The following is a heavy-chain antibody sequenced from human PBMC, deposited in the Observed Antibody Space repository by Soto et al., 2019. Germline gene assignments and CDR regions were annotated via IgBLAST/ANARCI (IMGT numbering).Heavy chain of an antibody. CDR3: AKERSVVATPPDFEY. CDR2: ASYDGSYK. Sequence: QVQLVESGGGVVQPGRYLRLSCAASGFTFSSFGMHWVRQAPGKGLEWVAVASYDGSYKYYADSAKGRFTISRDNSKNKLYLQMNSLRAEDTAVYYCAKERSVVATPPDFEYWGQGTLVTVSS. CDR1: GFTFSSFG. J-gene: IGHJ4*02. V-gene: IGHV3-30*18. D-gene: IGHD5-12*01.